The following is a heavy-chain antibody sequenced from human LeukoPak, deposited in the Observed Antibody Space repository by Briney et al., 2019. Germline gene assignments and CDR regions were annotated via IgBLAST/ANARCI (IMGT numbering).Heavy chain of an antibody. J-gene: IGHJ4*02. CDR2: ISPYNGNT. D-gene: IGHD3-22*01. Sequence: GASVKVSCKASGYTFTNFDISWVRQAPGQGLEWMGWISPYNGNTNYAQKLQGRVTMTTDTSTHTAYMELRSLKSDDTAVYYCARDRHYDSSGYFNYWGQGTLVTVSS. CDR3: ARDRHYDSSGYFNY. CDR1: GYTFTNFD. V-gene: IGHV1-18*01.